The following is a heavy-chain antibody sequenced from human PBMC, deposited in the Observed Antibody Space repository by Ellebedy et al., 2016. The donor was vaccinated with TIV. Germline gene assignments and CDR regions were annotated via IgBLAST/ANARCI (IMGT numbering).Heavy chain of an antibody. D-gene: IGHD1-26*01. CDR2: IYSDGTT. J-gene: IGHJ4*02. CDR1: GFTVSNNY. CDR3: ARNPSGSHYG. Sequence: PGGSLRLSCAASGFTVSNNYMIWVRQAPGKGLEWVSLIYSDGTTFYADSVKGRFIISRDNFKNTLYLQMNSLRAEDTAVYYCARNPSGSHYGWGRGTLVTVSS. V-gene: IGHV3-53*01.